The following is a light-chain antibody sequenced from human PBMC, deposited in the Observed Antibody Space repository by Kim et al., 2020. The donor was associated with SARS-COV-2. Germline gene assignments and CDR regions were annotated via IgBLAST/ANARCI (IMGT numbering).Light chain of an antibody. J-gene: IGLJ3*02. V-gene: IGLV8-61*01. CDR2: STS. Sequence: QTVVTQEPSFSVSPGGTVTLTCGLSSGSVSTSYYPSWYQQTPGQAPRTLIYSTSTRSSGVPGRFSGSILGNKAALTITGAHADDESDYYCVLYMGSGIWVFGGGTKLTVL. CDR1: SGSVSTSYY. CDR3: VLYMGSGIWV.